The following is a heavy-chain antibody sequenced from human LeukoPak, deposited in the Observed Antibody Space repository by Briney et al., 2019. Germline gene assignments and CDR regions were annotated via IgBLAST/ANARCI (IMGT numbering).Heavy chain of an antibody. Sequence: ASVKVSCKASGYTFTGYYMHWVRQAPGQGLEWMGWINPNSGGTNYAQKFQGRVTMTSDTSISTAYMELSRLRSDDTAVYYCAREDGDSSGYSINWFDPWGQGTLVTVSS. J-gene: IGHJ5*02. D-gene: IGHD3-22*01. CDR3: AREDGDSSGYSINWFDP. V-gene: IGHV1-2*02. CDR1: GYTFTGYY. CDR2: INPNSGGT.